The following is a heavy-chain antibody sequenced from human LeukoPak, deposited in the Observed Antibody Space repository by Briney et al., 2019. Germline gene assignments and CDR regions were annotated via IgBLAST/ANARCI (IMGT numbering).Heavy chain of an antibody. J-gene: IGHJ3*02. D-gene: IGHD4-23*01. CDR2: ISSSSSYI. V-gene: IGHV3-21*01. Sequence: PGGSLRLSCAASGFTFSSYSMNWVRQAPGKGLEWVSSISSSSSYIYYADSVKGRFTISRDNAKNSLYLQMNSLRAEDTAVYYCARDRYDYGGPDAFDIWGQGTMVTVSS. CDR1: GFTFSSYS. CDR3: ARDRYDYGGPDAFDI.